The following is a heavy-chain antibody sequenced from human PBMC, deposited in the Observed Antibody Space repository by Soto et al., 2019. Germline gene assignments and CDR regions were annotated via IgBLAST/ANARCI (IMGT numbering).Heavy chain of an antibody. CDR3: ARIISSDYSNYDY. CDR1: GFTFSSYS. Sequence: EVQLVESGGGLVQPGGSLRLSCAASGFTFSSYSMNWVRQAPGKGLEWVSYISSSSSTIYYADSVKGRFTISRDNAKNSLYLQMNSLRDEDKAVYYFARIISSDYSNYDYWGQGTLVTVSS. J-gene: IGHJ4*02. D-gene: IGHD4-4*01. CDR2: ISSSSSTI. V-gene: IGHV3-48*02.